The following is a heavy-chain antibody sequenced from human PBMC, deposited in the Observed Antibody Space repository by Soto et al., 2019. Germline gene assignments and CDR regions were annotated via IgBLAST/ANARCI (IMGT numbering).Heavy chain of an antibody. J-gene: IGHJ4*02. D-gene: IGHD2-2*01. Sequence: VQLVESGGGVVQPGRSLRLSCAASGFTFSSYGMHWVRQAPGKGLEWVAVISYDGSNKYYADSVKGRFTISRDNSKNTLYLQMNSLRAEDTAVYYCAKDQLDYWGQGTLVTVSS. CDR3: AKDQLDY. CDR1: GFTFSSYG. CDR2: ISYDGSNK. V-gene: IGHV3-30*18.